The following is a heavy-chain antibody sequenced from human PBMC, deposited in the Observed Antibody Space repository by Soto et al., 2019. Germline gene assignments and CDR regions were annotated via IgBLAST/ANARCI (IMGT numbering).Heavy chain of an antibody. CDR3: RGELLGVSRDV. CDR2: INPNSGGT. Sequence: ASVKVSCKASGYTFTGYYMHWVRQAPGQGLEWMGWINPNSGGTNYAQKSQGRVTMTRDTSISTAYMELSRLRSDDTAVYYCRGELLGVSRDVWGQGTTVTVSS. V-gene: IGHV1-2*02. CDR1: GYTFTGYY. J-gene: IGHJ6*02. D-gene: IGHD3-10*01.